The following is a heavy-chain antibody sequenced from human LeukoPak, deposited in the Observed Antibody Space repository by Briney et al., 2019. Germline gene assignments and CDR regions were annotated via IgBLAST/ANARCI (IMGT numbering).Heavy chain of an antibody. V-gene: IGHV6-1*01. CDR3: ARGYLKTGFGS. CDR1: GDSVSTKSAT. Sequence: SQTLSLTCAISGDSVSTKSATWNWIRQSPLRGLEWLGRTYYTSRWNNDYAGSVRGRITVNPDTSKNQFSLHLNSVTPEDTAVYYCARGYLKTGFGSWGQGTLVTVSS. CDR2: TYYTSRWNN. D-gene: IGHD5-18*01. J-gene: IGHJ4*02.